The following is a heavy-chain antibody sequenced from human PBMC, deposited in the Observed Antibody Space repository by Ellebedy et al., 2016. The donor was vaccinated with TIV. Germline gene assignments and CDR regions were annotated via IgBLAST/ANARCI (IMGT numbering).Heavy chain of an antibody. D-gene: IGHD4-23*01. V-gene: IGHV3-33*08. CDR3: ARCPDYGGASGYFDY. Sequence: GESLKISCAASGFSFSNYGMHWVRQAPGKGLEWVAVIWYDGSNKYYADSVKGRFTISRDNSKNTLYLQMNSLRAEDTAVYYCARCPDYGGASGYFDYWGQGTLVTVSS. CDR2: IWYDGSNK. J-gene: IGHJ4*02. CDR1: GFSFSNYG.